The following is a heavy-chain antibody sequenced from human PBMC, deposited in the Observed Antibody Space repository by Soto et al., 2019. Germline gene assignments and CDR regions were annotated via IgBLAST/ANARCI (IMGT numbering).Heavy chain of an antibody. V-gene: IGHV1-18*01. Sequence: QVQLVQCGTEVKKPGASVKVSCKASGYTFTSYGISWVRQAPGQGLEWMGRISAYNGNTNYAQKLQGRVTMTTDTSTSTGYMELRSLRSDDTAVYYCARVVGALGHWFDPWGQGTLVTVSS. CDR2: ISAYNGNT. CDR1: GYTFTSYG. CDR3: ARVVGALGHWFDP. D-gene: IGHD1-26*01. J-gene: IGHJ5*02.